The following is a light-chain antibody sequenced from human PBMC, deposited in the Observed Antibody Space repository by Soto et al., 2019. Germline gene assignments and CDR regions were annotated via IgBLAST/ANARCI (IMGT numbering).Light chain of an antibody. Sequence: DIQMTQSPSTLSASVGDRVTITCRATQSITTYLAWYQQKPGKAPKLLIYDASSLESGVPSRFSGSGSGTEFTLTFSSLQPDDFATYYCQQYNSYSQTFGQGTKVEIK. V-gene: IGKV1-5*01. J-gene: IGKJ1*01. CDR3: QQYNSYSQT. CDR2: DAS. CDR1: QSITTY.